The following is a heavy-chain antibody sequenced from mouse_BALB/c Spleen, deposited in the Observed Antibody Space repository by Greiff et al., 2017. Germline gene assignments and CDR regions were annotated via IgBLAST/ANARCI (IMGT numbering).Heavy chain of an antibody. CDR3: ARGGYHAFDV. V-gene: IGHV3-2*02. CDR1: GYSITSDYA. Sequence: EVQLQESGPGLVKPSQSLSLTCTVTGYSITSDYAWNWIRQFPGNKLEWMGYISYSGSTSYNPSLKSRISITRDTSKNQFFLQLNSVTTEDTATYYCARGGYHAFDVWGAGTTVTVSS. J-gene: IGHJ1*01. D-gene: IGHD2-2*01. CDR2: ISYSGST.